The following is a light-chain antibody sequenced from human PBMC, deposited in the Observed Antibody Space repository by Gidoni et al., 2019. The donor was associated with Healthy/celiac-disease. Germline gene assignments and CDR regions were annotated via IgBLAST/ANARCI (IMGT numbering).Light chain of an antibody. CDR1: QSISSW. CDR3: QQYNSYPYT. Sequence: IHMPQSPSTLSASVGDRVTITCRASQSISSWLAWYQQKPGKAPKLQIYNASSLESGVPSRFSGSGSGTEFTLTISSLQPDDFATYYCQQYNSYPYTFGQGTKLEIK. CDR2: NAS. J-gene: IGKJ2*01. V-gene: IGKV1-5*03.